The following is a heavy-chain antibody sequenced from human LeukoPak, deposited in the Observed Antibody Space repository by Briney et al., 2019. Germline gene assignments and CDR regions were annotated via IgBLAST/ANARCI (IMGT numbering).Heavy chain of an antibody. CDR2: INPNSGGT. J-gene: IGHJ4*02. CDR1: GYTFTGYY. V-gene: IGHV1-2*06. D-gene: IGHD5-18*01. Sequence: GASVKVSCKASGYTFTGYYMHWVRQAPGQGLEWMGRINPNSGGTNYAQKFQGRVTMTRDTSISTAYMELSRLRSDDTAVYYCARGFSGYGYGSEYWGQGTLVTVSS. CDR3: ARGFSGYGYGSEY.